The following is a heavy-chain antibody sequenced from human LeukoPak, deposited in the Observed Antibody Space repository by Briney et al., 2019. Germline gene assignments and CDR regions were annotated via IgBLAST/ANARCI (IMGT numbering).Heavy chain of an antibody. CDR2: ISSTSTYM. V-gene: IGHV3-21*01. J-gene: IGHJ4*02. D-gene: IGHD2-15*01. CDR3: ARETPRIRYFDS. CDR1: GFAFSTYS. Sequence: WGSLRLSCAASGFAFSTYSMSWVRQAPGKGLEWVSSISSTSTYMYYADSVQGRFAISRDNAKNSLYLQMNSLRAEDTAVYYCARETPRIRYFDSWGQGTLVTVSS.